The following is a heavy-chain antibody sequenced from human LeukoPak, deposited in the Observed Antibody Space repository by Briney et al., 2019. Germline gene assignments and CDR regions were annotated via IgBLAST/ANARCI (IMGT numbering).Heavy chain of an antibody. Sequence: PGGSLRLSCAASGFTFSSYAMSWVRQAPGNRLEWVSAISGSGGSTYYADSVKGRFTISRDNSKNTLYLQMNSLRAEDTAVYYCASFSSRTIPTTVTTYWGQGTLVTVSS. CDR3: ASFSSRTIPTTVTTY. CDR2: ISGSGGST. J-gene: IGHJ4*02. V-gene: IGHV3-23*01. D-gene: IGHD4-17*01. CDR1: GFTFSSYA.